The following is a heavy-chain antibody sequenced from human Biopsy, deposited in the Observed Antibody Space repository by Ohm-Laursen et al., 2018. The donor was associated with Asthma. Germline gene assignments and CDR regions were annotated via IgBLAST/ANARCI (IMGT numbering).Heavy chain of an antibody. J-gene: IGHJ4*02. CDR3: ARKAGSCISRTCYSLDF. Sequence: SSVTASCKSLGGTFNTYVMGWVRQTPGQGLEWMGGINYVFGTTTYPQKFQNRVTITADDSTSTVYMELSSLRSEDTAVYYCARKAGSCISRTCYSLDFWGQGTLVTVSS. V-gene: IGHV1-69*01. D-gene: IGHD2-2*01. CDR2: INYVFGTT. CDR1: GGTFNTYV.